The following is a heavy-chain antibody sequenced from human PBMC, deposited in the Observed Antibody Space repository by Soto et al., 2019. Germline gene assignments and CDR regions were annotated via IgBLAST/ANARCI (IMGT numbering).Heavy chain of an antibody. Sequence: ASVKVTCKASGYTFTSYYMHWVRQAPGQGREWMGIINPSGGSTSYAQKFQGRVTMTRDTSTSTVYMELSSLRSEDTAVYYCARDPSIADRTHYYDGMDVWGQGTRVTVSS. V-gene: IGHV1-46*01. CDR3: ARDPSIADRTHYYDGMDV. CDR1: GYTFTSYY. D-gene: IGHD6-6*01. J-gene: IGHJ6*02. CDR2: INPSGGST.